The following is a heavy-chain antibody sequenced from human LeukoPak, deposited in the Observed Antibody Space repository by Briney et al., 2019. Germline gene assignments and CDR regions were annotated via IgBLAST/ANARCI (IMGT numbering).Heavy chain of an antibody. CDR1: GYSFTSYW. CDR3: ARESYYCSRTSCSYFDY. Sequence: GESLKISCKGSGYSFTSYWIGWVRQMPGKGLEWMGIIYPGDSDTRYSPSFQGQVTISADKSISTAYLQWSSLKASDTAMYYCARESYYCSRTSCSYFDYWGQGTLVTVSS. CDR2: IYPGDSDT. D-gene: IGHD2-2*01. J-gene: IGHJ4*02. V-gene: IGHV5-51*01.